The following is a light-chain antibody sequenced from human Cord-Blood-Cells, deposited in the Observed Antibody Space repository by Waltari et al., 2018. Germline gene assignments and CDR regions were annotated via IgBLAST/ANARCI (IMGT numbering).Light chain of an antibody. CDR2: YDS. V-gene: IGLV3-21*04. CDR1: NIGSKS. CDR3: QVWDSSSDHVV. Sequence: SYVLTQPPSVSVAPGKTARITCGGNNIGSKSVHWYQQKPGQAPVLVIYYDSDRPSGIPERFSGSNSGNTDTLTISRVEAGDEADYYCQVWDSSSDHVVFGGGTKLTVL. J-gene: IGLJ2*01.